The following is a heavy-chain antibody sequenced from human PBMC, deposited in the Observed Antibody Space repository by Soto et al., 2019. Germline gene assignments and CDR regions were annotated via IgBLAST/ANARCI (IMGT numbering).Heavy chain of an antibody. J-gene: IGHJ5*02. CDR1: VGAVSSGTYY. CDR3: TRGTPRVQWFDP. CDR2: IYFTGST. V-gene: IGHV4-61*01. Sequence: SETLSLTCTVSVGAVSSGTYYCSWIRQPPGKGLEWIGHIYFTGSTNYNPSLKSRVTMSLDTSRNQFSLKLSSVTAADTAVYYCTRGTPRVQWFDPWGLGTLVTVSS.